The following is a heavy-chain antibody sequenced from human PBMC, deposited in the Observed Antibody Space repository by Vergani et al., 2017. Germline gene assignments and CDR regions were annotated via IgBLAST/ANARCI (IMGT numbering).Heavy chain of an antibody. CDR1: GYSFTSYW. CDR2: IYPGDSDT. CDR3: ARLTYDYGDYGLGDWFDP. D-gene: IGHD4-17*01. Sequence: VQLVQSGAEVKKPGASVKVSCKASGYSFTSYWIGWVRQMPGKGLEWMGIIYPGDSDTRYSPSFQGQVTISADKSISTAYLQWSSLKASDTAMYYCARLTYDYGDYGLGDWFDPWGQGTLVTVSS. J-gene: IGHJ5*02. V-gene: IGHV5-51*01.